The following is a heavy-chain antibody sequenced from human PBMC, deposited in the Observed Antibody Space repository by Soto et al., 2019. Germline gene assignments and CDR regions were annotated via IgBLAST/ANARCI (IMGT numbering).Heavy chain of an antibody. Sequence: SETLSLTCAVYGGSFSGYYWSWIRQPPGKGLEWIGEINHSGSTNYNPSLKSRVTISVDTSKNQFSLKLSSVTAADTAVYYCARDQSSLFDYWGQGTLVTVSS. V-gene: IGHV4-34*01. CDR1: GGSFSGYY. D-gene: IGHD6-13*01. CDR2: INHSGST. CDR3: ARDQSSLFDY. J-gene: IGHJ4*02.